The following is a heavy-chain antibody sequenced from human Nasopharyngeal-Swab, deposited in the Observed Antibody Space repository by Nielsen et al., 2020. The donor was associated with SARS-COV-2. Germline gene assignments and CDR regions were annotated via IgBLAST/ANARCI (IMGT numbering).Heavy chain of an antibody. CDR2: ITGNGGST. V-gene: IGHV3-23*01. Sequence: GGSLRLSCAASGFTFSSYAMSWVRQAPGKGLEWVSAITGNGGSTYYADSVKGRFTISRDNSKNTLYLQMSSLRAEDTAVYYCGAYYYGSGTDFDYWGQGTLVTVSS. J-gene: IGHJ4*02. D-gene: IGHD3-10*01. CDR1: GFTFSSYA. CDR3: GAYYYGSGTDFDY.